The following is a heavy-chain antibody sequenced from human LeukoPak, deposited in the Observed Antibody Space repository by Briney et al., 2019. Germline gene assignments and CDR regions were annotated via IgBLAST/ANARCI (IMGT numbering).Heavy chain of an antibody. CDR3: ARVGYSSGWFWASPNYYYYYYMDV. CDR2: INPNSGGT. CDR1: GFTFTAYH. Sequence: GASVKVSCKASGFTFTAYHMHWVRQAPGQGLEWMGWINPNSGGTNYAQKFQGRVTMTRDTSISTAYMELRSLRSDDTAVYYCARVGYSSGWFWASPNYYYYYYMDVWGKGTTVTISS. J-gene: IGHJ6*03. D-gene: IGHD6-19*01. V-gene: IGHV1-2*02.